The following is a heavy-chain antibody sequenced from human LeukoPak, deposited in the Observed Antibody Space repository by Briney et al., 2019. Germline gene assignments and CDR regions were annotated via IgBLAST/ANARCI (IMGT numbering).Heavy chain of an antibody. Sequence: PGGSLRLSCAASAFTSSNYWMSWVRQAPGKGLEWVANIKEDGSEINYVDSVKGRFTISRDNAKHSLYLQMNSLRVDDTAVYYCARDRGYSTFDYWGQGTLVTVPS. V-gene: IGHV3-7*01. CDR2: IKEDGSEI. CDR1: AFTSSNYW. D-gene: IGHD4-23*01. CDR3: ARDRGYSTFDY. J-gene: IGHJ4*02.